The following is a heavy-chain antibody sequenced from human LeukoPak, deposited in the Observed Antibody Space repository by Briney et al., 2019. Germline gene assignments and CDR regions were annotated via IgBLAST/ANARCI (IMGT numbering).Heavy chain of an antibody. CDR3: ARVLQYGDYVFDY. CDR1: GLMFDDYG. D-gene: IGHD4-17*01. V-gene: IGHV3-20*04. J-gene: IGHJ4*02. Sequence: GGSLRLSCAASGLMFDDYGMSWVRQAPGKGLEWVSGINWNGGRTGYADSVKGRFTISRDNAKNSLYLQMNSLRAEDTALYYCARVLQYGDYVFDYWGQGTLVTVSS. CDR2: INWNGGRT.